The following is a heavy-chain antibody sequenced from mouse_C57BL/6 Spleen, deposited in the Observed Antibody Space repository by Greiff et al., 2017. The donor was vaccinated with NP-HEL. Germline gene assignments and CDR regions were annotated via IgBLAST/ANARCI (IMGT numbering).Heavy chain of an antibody. J-gene: IGHJ2*01. D-gene: IGHD1-2*01. Sequence: VKLQESGPELVKPGASVKLSCKASGYTFTSYDINWVKQRPGQGLEWIGWIYPRDGSTKYTEKFKGKATLTVDTSSSTAYMELHSLTSEDSAVYFCARGEGIRRPHYFDYWGQGTTLTVSS. CDR2: IYPRDGST. CDR1: GYTFTSYD. V-gene: IGHV1-85*01. CDR3: ARGEGIRRPHYFDY.